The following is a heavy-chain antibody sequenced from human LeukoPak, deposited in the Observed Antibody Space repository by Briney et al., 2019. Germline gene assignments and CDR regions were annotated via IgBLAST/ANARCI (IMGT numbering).Heavy chain of an antibody. V-gene: IGHV4-39*02. J-gene: IGHJ4*02. Sequence: NPSETLSLTCTVSGDSISSSHYYWGWIRQSQGKGLEWIGSIYSGGETHYNPSLNSRVTIFLDTSKNRFSLNLISVTATDTAVYYCVRDYSNFVQGDWGQGTLVTVSS. CDR1: GDSISSSHYY. D-gene: IGHD4-11*01. CDR2: IYSGGET. CDR3: VRDYSNFVQGD.